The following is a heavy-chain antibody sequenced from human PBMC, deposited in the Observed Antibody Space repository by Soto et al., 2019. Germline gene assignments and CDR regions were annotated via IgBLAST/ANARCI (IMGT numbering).Heavy chain of an antibody. Sequence: QVQLVQSGAEMKKPGSSVKVSCQSSGGPFNTYAMNWVRQAPGQGPEWMGDISPMFGAANYAPKFQGRVTITADESTGTSYMQLSSLTSDDTALYFCAREVQVHTPAFVYWGQGTLVTVSS. CDR1: GGPFNTYA. J-gene: IGHJ4*02. D-gene: IGHD3-10*01. V-gene: IGHV1-69*19. CDR2: ISPMFGAA. CDR3: AREVQVHTPAFVY.